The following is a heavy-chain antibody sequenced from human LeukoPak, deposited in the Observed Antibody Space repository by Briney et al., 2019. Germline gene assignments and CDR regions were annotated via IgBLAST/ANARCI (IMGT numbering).Heavy chain of an antibody. J-gene: IGHJ6*02. CDR1: GFTVSSNY. Sequence: GGSLRLSCAASGFTVSSNYMSWVRQAPGKGLEWVSVIYSGGSTYYADSVKGRFTISRGNSKNTLYLQMNSLRAEDTAVYYCARAPYYCDSSGYLYYYGMDVWGQGTTVTVSS. CDR2: IYSGGST. V-gene: IGHV3-53*01. CDR3: ARAPYYCDSSGYLYYYGMDV. D-gene: IGHD3-22*01.